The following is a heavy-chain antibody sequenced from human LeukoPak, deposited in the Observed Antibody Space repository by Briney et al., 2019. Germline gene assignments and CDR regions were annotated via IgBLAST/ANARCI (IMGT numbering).Heavy chain of an antibody. J-gene: IGHJ4*02. D-gene: IGHD2-15*01. CDR1: GYTFTSYY. CDR2: INPSGGST. CDR3: ARDGRSCSGGSCYSTIGY. V-gene: IGHV1-46*01. Sequence: GASVKVSCKASGYTFTSYYMHWVRQAPGQGLEWMGIINPSGGSTSYAQKFQGRVTMTRDMSTSTVYMELSSLRSEDTAVYYCARDGRSCSGGSCYSTIGYWGQGTLVTVSS.